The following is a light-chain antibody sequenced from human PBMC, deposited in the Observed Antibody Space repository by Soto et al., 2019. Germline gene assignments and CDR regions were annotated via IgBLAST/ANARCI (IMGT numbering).Light chain of an antibody. V-gene: IGKV3-20*01. CDR1: QSVSSNY. CDR2: GAS. Sequence: EIVLTQSPGTLSLSPGARATLSCRASQSVSSNYLAWYQQKTGQAPRLLIYGASSRATGIPDMFSGSGSGRDFALKISRMAPEAFAVYYCQHEVSSPMYTFGRGTKLEIK. J-gene: IGKJ2*01. CDR3: QHEVSSPMYT.